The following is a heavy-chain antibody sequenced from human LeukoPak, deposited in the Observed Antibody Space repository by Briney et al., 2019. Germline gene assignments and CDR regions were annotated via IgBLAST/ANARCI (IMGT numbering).Heavy chain of an antibody. CDR2: FDPEDAET. D-gene: IGHD3-3*01. V-gene: IGHV1-24*01. CDR3: ATFSKRITIFGVVNSPIWNGMDV. Sequence: ASVKVSCKVSGYTLTELSMYWVRQAPGKGLEWMGGFDPEDAETIYAQKFQGRVTMTEDTSTDTAYMELSSLRSEDTAVYYCATFSKRITIFGVVNSPIWNGMDVWDQGTTATVSS. CDR1: GYTLTELS. J-gene: IGHJ6*02.